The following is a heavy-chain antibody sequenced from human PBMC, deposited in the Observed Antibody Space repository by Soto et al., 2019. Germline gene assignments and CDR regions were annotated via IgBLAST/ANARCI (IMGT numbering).Heavy chain of an antibody. J-gene: IGHJ4*02. D-gene: IGHD3-10*01. CDR2: IYYSGST. CDR3: ARAQWFGELVYFDY. CDR1: GGSISSGDYY. V-gene: IGHV4-30-4*01. Sequence: KTSETLSLTCTVSGGSISSGDYYWSWIRQPPGRGLEWIGYIYYSGSTYYNPSLKSRVTISVDTSKNQFSLKLSSVTAADTAVYYCARAQWFGELVYFDYWGQGTLVTVSS.